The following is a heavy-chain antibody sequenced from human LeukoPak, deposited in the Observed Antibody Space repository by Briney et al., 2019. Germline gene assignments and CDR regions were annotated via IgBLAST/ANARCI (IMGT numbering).Heavy chain of an antibody. CDR2: IYYSGST. CDR3: ARAPDYYYYGMDV. CDR1: GGSISSSSYY. Sequence: PSETLSLTCTVSGGSISSSSYYWGWIRQPPGKGLEWIGSIYYSGSTYYNPSLKSRVTISVDTSKNQFSLQLNSVTPEDTAVYYCARAPDYYYYGMDVWGQGTTVTVSS. J-gene: IGHJ6*02. V-gene: IGHV4-39*01.